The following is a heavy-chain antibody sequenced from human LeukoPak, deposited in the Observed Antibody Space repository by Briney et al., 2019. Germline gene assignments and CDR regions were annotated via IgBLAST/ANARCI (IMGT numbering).Heavy chain of an antibody. CDR2: ISYDGSNK. V-gene: IGHV3-30-3*01. CDR3: ARDGGYGSGSYYPY. Sequence: GGSLRLSCAASGFTFSSYAMHWVRQAPGKGLEWVAVISYDGSNKYYADSVKGRFTISRDNAKSSLYLQMNSLRAEDTAVYYCARDGGYGSGSYYPYWGQGTLVTVSS. CDR1: GFTFSSYA. D-gene: IGHD3-10*01. J-gene: IGHJ4*02.